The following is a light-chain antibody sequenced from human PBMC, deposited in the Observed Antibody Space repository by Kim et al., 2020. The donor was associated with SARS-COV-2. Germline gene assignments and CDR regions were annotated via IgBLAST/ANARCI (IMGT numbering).Light chain of an antibody. V-gene: IGLV1-44*01. CDR3: AEWDDTLDGPV. Sequence: GLKFTMSCYGSGSKVGIATVTWCQQLPGTVPKLLIYGNGGRPTGVPDRFSGSKSGSSASLTISGLQAEDEGDYCCAEWDDTLDGPVFGGGAQLAVL. CDR2: GNG. CDR1: GSKVGIAT. J-gene: IGLJ2*01.